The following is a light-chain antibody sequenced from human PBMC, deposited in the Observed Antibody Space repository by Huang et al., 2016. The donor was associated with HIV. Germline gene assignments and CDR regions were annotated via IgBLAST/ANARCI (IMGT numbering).Light chain of an antibody. CDR2: GAF. Sequence: EILMTQSPATLSVSPGERATLSCRASQSVNSNLAWYQQKPGQAPRLLIYGAFNRATAIPARFSGNGSGTDFTLTISSLQSEDFAVYYCQQYNNWPPITFGPGTKVDIK. J-gene: IGKJ3*01. V-gene: IGKV3-15*01. CDR1: QSVNSN. CDR3: QQYNNWPPIT.